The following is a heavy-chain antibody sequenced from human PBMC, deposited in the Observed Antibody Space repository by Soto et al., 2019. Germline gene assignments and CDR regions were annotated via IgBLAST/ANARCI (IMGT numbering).Heavy chain of an antibody. CDR3: ARLMGVETVDY. J-gene: IGHJ4*02. CDR1: GGPISSTGHY. D-gene: IGHD1-26*01. Sequence: QLQLQESGPGLVKPSETLSLTCSVSGGPISSTGHYWGWIRQPPGKGLEWIGNIYYAGSPYYNPSLKSRVTISVDTSKNHFSLALTSVTAADTAVYYCARLMGVETVDYWGQGALVTVSS. V-gene: IGHV4-39*02. CDR2: IYYAGSP.